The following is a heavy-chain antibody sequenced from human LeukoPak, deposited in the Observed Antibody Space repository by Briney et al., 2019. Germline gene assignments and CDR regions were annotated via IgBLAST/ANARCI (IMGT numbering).Heavy chain of an antibody. J-gene: IGHJ4*02. CDR3: ARVHGGYPFDH. Sequence: GGSLRLSCAVSGFTFSGHWMFWVRQAPGKGLEWVSSTNSDGSSRGYTDSVKGRFTVSRDNAKNSLYLQMNSLRAEDTAVYYCARVHGGYPFDHWGQGTLVTVSS. CDR2: TNSDGSSR. V-gene: IGHV3-74*01. D-gene: IGHD2-15*01. CDR1: GFTFSGHW.